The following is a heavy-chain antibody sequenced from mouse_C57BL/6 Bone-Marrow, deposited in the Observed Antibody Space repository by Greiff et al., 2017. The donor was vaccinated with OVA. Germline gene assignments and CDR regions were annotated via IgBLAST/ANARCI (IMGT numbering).Heavy chain of an antibody. CDR3: ARYDGYYPDYYAMDY. D-gene: IGHD2-3*01. CDR1: GYAFSSSW. Sequence: QVQLQQSGPELVKPGASVKISCKASGYAFSSSWMNWVKQRPGKGLEWIGRIYPGAGDTNYNGKFKGKATLTADKSSSKAYMQLSSLTSEDSAVYFCARYDGYYPDYYAMDYWGQGTSVTVSS. CDR2: IYPGAGDT. J-gene: IGHJ4*01. V-gene: IGHV1-82*01.